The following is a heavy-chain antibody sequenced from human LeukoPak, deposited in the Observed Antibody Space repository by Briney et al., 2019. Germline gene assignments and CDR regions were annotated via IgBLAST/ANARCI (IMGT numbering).Heavy chain of an antibody. Sequence: SETLSLTCTVSGGSISSGSYYWSWIRQPAGKGLEWIGRIYTSGSTNYNPSLKSRVTISVDTSKNQFSLKLSSVTAADTAVYYCARHASPRGYYDAWYFDLWGRGTLVTVSS. CDR3: ARHASPRGYYDAWYFDL. J-gene: IGHJ2*01. CDR1: GGSISSGSYY. D-gene: IGHD3-16*01. CDR2: IYTSGST. V-gene: IGHV4-61*02.